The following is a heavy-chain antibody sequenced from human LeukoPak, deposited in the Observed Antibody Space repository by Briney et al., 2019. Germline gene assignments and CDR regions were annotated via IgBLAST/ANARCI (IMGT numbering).Heavy chain of an antibody. CDR1: GGSFSGYY. CDR2: INHSGST. D-gene: IGHD2/OR15-2a*01. V-gene: IGHV4-34*01. Sequence: SETLSLTCAVYGGSFSGYYWSWIRQPPGKGLEWIGEINHSGSTNYNPSLKSRVTISVDTTKNQFSLKLSSVTAADTAVYYCARHVRHEHRGNWFDPWGQGTLVTVSS. J-gene: IGHJ5*02. CDR3: ARHVRHEHRGNWFDP.